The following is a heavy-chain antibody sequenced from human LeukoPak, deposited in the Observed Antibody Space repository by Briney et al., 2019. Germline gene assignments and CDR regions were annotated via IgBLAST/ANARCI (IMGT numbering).Heavy chain of an antibody. Sequence: SETLSLTCAVYGGSFRGYYWSWIRQPPGKGLEWIGEIYHSGSTNYNPSLKSRVTISVDKSNNQFSLKLSSVTAADTAVYYCASAEPRGSNWYPYWGQGTLVIVSS. V-gene: IGHV4-34*01. CDR1: GGSFRGYY. CDR2: IYHSGST. J-gene: IGHJ4*02. D-gene: IGHD6-13*01. CDR3: ASAEPRGSNWYPY.